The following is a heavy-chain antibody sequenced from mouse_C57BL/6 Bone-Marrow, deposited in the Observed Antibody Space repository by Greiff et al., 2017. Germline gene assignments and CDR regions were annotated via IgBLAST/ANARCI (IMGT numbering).Heavy chain of an antibody. CDR1: GYTFTSYW. D-gene: IGHD1-1*01. J-gene: IGHJ3*01. CDR2: IDPSDSYT. CDR3: ARDHYGSSYGFAY. V-gene: IGHV1-50*01. Sequence: QVQLKQPGAELVKPGASVKLSCKASGYTFTSYWMQWVKQRPGQGLEWIGEIDPSDSYTNYNQKFKGKATLTVDTSSSTAYMQLSSLTSEDSAVYYGARDHYGSSYGFAYWGQGTLVTVSA.